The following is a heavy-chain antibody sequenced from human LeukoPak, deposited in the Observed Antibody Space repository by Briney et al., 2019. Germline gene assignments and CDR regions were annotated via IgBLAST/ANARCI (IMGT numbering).Heavy chain of an antibody. Sequence: GGSLRLSCAASGFTVSSNYMSWVRQAPGKGLEWVSSISSSSSYIYYADSVKGRFTISRDNAKNSLYLQMNSLRAEDTAVYYCAMALAYCGGDCYSEDYWGQGTLVTVSS. CDR2: ISSSSSYI. J-gene: IGHJ4*02. V-gene: IGHV3-21*01. D-gene: IGHD2-21*02. CDR1: GFTVSSNY. CDR3: AMALAYCGGDCYSEDY.